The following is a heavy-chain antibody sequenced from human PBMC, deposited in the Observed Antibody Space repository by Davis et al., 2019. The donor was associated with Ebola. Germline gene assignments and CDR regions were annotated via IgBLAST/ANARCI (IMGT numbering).Heavy chain of an antibody. V-gene: IGHV1-8*01. CDR2: MNPTSGDA. D-gene: IGHD5-12*01. Sequence: AASVKVSCKASGYSFTDDGISWVRQAPGQGLEWMGWMNPTSGDAEFAQKFQGRITMTRSTSINTAYMELSSLRSDDTAVYYCVRGVATDYWGQGTRVTVSS. CDR1: GYSFTDDG. CDR3: VRGVATDY. J-gene: IGHJ4*02.